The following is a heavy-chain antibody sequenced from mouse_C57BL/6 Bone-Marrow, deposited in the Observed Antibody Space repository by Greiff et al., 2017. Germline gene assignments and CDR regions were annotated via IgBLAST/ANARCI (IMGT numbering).Heavy chain of an antibody. J-gene: IGHJ2*01. CDR3: AGLTALDY. D-gene: IGHD4-1*01. Sequence: QVQLQQPGAELVKPGASVKMSCKASGYTFTSYWITWVKQRPGQGLEWIGDIYPGSGSTNYNEKFKSKATLTVETSSSTAYMQLSSLTSEDSAVYYCAGLTALDYWGQGTTLTVSS. V-gene: IGHV1-55*01. CDR1: GYTFTSYW. CDR2: IYPGSGST.